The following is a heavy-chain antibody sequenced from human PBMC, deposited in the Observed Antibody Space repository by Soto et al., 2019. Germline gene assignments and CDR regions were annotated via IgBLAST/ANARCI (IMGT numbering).Heavy chain of an antibody. V-gene: IGHV3-30*18. CDR2: LSHEGTQD. Sequence: QVQLVESGGGVGQPGGSLRLSCVASGLTFKKYDMHWVRQSPGKGLEWLALLSHEGTQDSYADSVKGRFAVSRDNSKNTLYLQLNNLTAQDSAIYYCVKGYCGVSCPSYDPPKQFDSWGQGTLVTVSS. D-gene: IGHD2-21*01. CDR1: GLTFKKYD. J-gene: IGHJ4*02. CDR3: VKGYCGVSCPSYDPPKQFDS.